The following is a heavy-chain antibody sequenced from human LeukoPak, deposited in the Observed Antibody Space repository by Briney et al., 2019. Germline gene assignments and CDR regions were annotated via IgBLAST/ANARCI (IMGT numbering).Heavy chain of an antibody. CDR1: GFTFTSYT. Sequence: GGSLRLSCAASGFTFTSYTMKWVRQAPGKGLAWVSSISGISTYIYYADSMKGRFTISRDNAKNSLYLQMNSLRVEDTAVYYCARGGDRATTPDYWGQGTLVTVSS. V-gene: IGHV3-21*01. CDR2: ISGISTYI. CDR3: ARGGDRATTPDY. D-gene: IGHD5-24*01. J-gene: IGHJ4*02.